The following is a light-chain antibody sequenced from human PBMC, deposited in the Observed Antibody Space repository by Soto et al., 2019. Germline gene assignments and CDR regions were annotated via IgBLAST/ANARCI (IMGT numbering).Light chain of an antibody. V-gene: IGLV2-14*01. J-gene: IGLJ3*02. Sequence: QSVLTQPASVSGSPGQSITISCTGTSSDVGAYNYVSWYQQHPGKAPKLMIFEVSNRPSGVSNRFSGSKSGNTASLTVSGLLAEDAADYFCVSYARGSTNWVFGGGTKVTVL. CDR2: EVS. CDR1: SSDVGAYNY. CDR3: VSYARGSTNWV.